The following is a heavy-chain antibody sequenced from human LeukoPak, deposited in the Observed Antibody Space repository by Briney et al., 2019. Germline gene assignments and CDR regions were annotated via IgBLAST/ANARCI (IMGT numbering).Heavy chain of an antibody. D-gene: IGHD5-18*01. V-gene: IGHV4-34*01. CDR3: AKSGGYNYGSWDQYFDY. J-gene: IGHJ4*02. CDR2: INNSGST. Sequence: SETLSLTCVVYGGSFSAYYWSWIRQPPGKGLEWIGEINNSGSTNYDPSLKSRVTISVDTSKNQFSLKLSSVTAADTAVYYCAKSGGYNYGSWDQYFDYWGQGTLVTVSS. CDR1: GGSFSAYY.